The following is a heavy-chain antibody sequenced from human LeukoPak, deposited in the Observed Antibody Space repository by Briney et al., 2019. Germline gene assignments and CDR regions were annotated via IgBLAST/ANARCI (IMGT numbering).Heavy chain of an antibody. D-gene: IGHD2-2*01. CDR2: IYYSGST. V-gene: IGHV4-61*05. CDR3: ARGIGGSAFYYYYGMDV. J-gene: IGHJ6*02. Sequence: PSETLSLTCTVSGGSISSSSYYWGWIRQPPGKGLEWIGYIYYSGSTNYNPSLKSRVTISVDTSKNQFSLKLTSVSAADTAVYYCARGIGGSAFYYYYGMDVWGQGTTVTVSS. CDR1: GGSISSSSYY.